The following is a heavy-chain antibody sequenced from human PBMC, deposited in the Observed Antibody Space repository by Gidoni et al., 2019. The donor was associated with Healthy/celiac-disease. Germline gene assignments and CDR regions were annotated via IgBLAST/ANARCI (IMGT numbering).Heavy chain of an antibody. CDR1: GFTFSSYA. D-gene: IGHD2-21*02. CDR2: ISGSGGST. Sequence: EVQLLESGGGLVQPGGSLRLSCAASGFTFSSYAMRWVRQAPGKGLEWVSAISGSGGSTYYADSVKGRFTISRDNSKNTLYLQMNSLRAEDTAVYYCAKDRANALYCGGDCYPPGYFDYWGQGTLVTVSS. J-gene: IGHJ4*02. V-gene: IGHV3-23*01. CDR3: AKDRANALYCGGDCYPPGYFDY.